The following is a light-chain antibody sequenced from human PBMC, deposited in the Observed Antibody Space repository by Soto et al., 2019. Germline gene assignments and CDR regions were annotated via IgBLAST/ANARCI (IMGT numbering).Light chain of an antibody. Sequence: QSVLIQPPSVSGSRGQSATVSCTGTSSVVGSYNLVSWYQQHPGKAPKLMIYEGSKRPSGVSNRFSGSKSGNTASLTISGLQAEDEADYYCCSYAGSSTYVFGTGTKVTVL. CDR1: SSVVGSYNL. J-gene: IGLJ1*01. CDR2: EGS. CDR3: CSYAGSSTYV. V-gene: IGLV2-23*01.